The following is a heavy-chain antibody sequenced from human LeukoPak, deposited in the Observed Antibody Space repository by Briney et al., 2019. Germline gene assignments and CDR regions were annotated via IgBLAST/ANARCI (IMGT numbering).Heavy chain of an antibody. CDR3: AKGIVVVPAAEGNWFDP. Sequence: GGSLRLSCAASGFTFSSNGMHWVRQAPGKGLEWVAFIRYDGSNKYYADSVKGRFTISRDNSKNTLYLQMNSLRAEDTAVYYCAKGIVVVPAAEGNWFDPWGQGTLVTVSS. V-gene: IGHV3-30*02. CDR1: GFTFSSNG. J-gene: IGHJ5*02. D-gene: IGHD2-2*01. CDR2: IRYDGSNK.